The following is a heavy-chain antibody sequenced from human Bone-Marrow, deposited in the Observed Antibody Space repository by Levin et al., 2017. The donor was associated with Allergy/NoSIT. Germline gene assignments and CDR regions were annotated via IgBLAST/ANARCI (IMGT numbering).Heavy chain of an antibody. J-gene: IGHJ4*02. Sequence: KASETLSLTCTISGVPISSSYWSWVRHSPGNALEWIGYVYYTGTTKYNPSLKNRVTISVDTSKNEFSLRLTSVTAVDTAVYYCVREKHLALDSWGQGILVSVSS. CDR3: VREKHLALDS. V-gene: IGHV4-59*13. CDR2: VYYTGTT. CDR1: GVPISSSY.